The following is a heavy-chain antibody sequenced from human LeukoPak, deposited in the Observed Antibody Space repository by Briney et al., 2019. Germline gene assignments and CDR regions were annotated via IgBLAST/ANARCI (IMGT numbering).Heavy chain of an antibody. J-gene: IGHJ4*02. CDR2: ISGSGGST. CDR1: GFTFSRYR. V-gene: IGHV3-23*01. D-gene: IGHD3-3*01. CDR3: AKDGLEATPLFDY. Sequence: GRSLRLSCAASGFTFSRYRMHWVRQAPGKGLEWVSAISGSGGSTYYADSVKGRFTISRDNSKNTLYLQMNSLRAEDTAVYYCAKDGLEATPLFDYWGQGTLVTVSS.